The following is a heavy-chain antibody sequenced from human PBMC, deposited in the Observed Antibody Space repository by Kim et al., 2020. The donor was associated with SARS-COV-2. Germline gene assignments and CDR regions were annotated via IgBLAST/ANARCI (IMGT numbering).Heavy chain of an antibody. J-gene: IGHJ4*02. Sequence: KFQGKATITRETSGSTAYMELSSLRSEDTAVYYCARETVAGSSSARFDYWGQGTLVTVSS. D-gene: IGHD6-19*01. CDR3: ARETVAGSSSARFDY. V-gene: IGHV1-3*01.